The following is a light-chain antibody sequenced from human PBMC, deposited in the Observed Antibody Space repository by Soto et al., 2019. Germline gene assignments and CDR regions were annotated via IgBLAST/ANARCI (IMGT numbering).Light chain of an antibody. CDR2: EGS. V-gene: IGLV2-23*01. J-gene: IGLJ1*01. CDR3: CSFAGGTTFYV. CDR1: NSDVGDYNL. Sequence: QSVLTQPASVAESPGQSITISCTGTNSDVGDYNLVSWYQHHPDKAPKLMIYEGSKRPSGVSNRFSGSKSGNTASLTISGLQAEHEAHYYCCSFAGGTTFYVFGTGTKVTVV.